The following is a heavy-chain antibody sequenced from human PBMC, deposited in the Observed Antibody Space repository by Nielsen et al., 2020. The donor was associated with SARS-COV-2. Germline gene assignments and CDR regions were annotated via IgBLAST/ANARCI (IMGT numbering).Heavy chain of an antibody. V-gene: IGHV3-11*06. J-gene: IGHJ2*01. Sequence: GESLKISCAASGFTLSDLYMSWIRQAPGKGLEWVAFISSTGGYTNYAESVEGRFTISRDNAKNSLYLQMNSLRAEDTAVYYCARAGHDFWYFDLWGRGTLVTVSS. CDR1: GFTLSDLY. CDR3: ARAGHDFWYFDL. D-gene: IGHD2-21*02. CDR2: ISSTGGYT.